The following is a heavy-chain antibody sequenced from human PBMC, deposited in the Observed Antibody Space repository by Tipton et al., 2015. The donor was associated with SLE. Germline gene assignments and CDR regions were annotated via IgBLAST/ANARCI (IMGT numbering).Heavy chain of an antibody. V-gene: IGHV4-38-2*01. CDR1: GYSISSGYC. J-gene: IGHJ4*02. Sequence: TLSLTCAVSGYSISSGYCWGWIRQPPGKGLEWIGSVYYGGNTYYDSSLKSRLIISLDTSDNQFSLNLASVTAADTAVYYCARATRIIAVAGTSPHYFDYWGQGTLVTVSS. D-gene: IGHD6-19*01. CDR2: VYYGGNT. CDR3: ARATRIIAVAGTSPHYFDY.